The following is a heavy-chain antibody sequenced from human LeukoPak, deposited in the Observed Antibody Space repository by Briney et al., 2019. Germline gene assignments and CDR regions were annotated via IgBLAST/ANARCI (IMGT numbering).Heavy chain of an antibody. CDR2: IIPIFGTA. J-gene: IGHJ4*02. CDR1: GGTFSSYA. V-gene: IGHV1-69*05. Sequence: SVKVSCKASGGTFSSYAISWVRQAPGQGLEWMGRIIPIFGTANYAQKFQGRVTITTDESTSTAYMELSSPRSEDTAVYYCAREAYSSPFFDYWGQGTLVTVSS. CDR3: AREAYSSPFFDY. D-gene: IGHD6-13*01.